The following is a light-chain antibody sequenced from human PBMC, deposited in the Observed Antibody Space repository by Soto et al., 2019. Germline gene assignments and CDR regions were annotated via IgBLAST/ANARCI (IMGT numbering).Light chain of an antibody. CDR2: KAS. V-gene: IGKV1-5*03. CDR3: QQYNNYSPRT. CDR1: QTSNW. Sequence: DIQMTQSPSTLSASVGDRVTITCRASQTSNWLAWYQQKPGKAPKLLIYKASNLESGVPSRFSGSGSGTEVTLIISSLQPDDCATYYGQQYNNYSPRTFGQGTKVEIK. J-gene: IGKJ1*01.